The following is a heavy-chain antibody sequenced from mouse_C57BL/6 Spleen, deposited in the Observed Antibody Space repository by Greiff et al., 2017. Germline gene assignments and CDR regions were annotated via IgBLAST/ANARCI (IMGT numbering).Heavy chain of an antibody. J-gene: IGHJ2*01. Sequence: EVQLVESGGGLVKPGGSLKLSCAASGFTFSSYAMSWVRQTPEKRLEWVATISDGGSYTYYPDNVKGRFTISRDNAKNNLYLQMSHLKSEDTAMYYCARGGAGTVDYWGKGTTLTVSS. CDR1: GFTFSSYA. CDR2: ISDGGSYT. D-gene: IGHD4-1*01. CDR3: ARGGAGTVDY. V-gene: IGHV5-4*01.